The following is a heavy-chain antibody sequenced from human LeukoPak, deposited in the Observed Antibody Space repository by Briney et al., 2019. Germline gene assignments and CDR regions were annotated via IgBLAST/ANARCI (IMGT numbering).Heavy chain of an antibody. CDR2: ISGSGGST. Sequence: GGSLRLSCAASGFTFSSYAMSWVRQAPGKGLEWVSAISGSGGSTYYADSVKGRFTISRDTSKNTLYLQKNSLRAEDTAVYYCATHSSSWYEYFQHWGQSTLVTVSS. CDR3: ATHSSSWYEYFQH. D-gene: IGHD6-13*01. V-gene: IGHV3-23*01. CDR1: GFTFSSYA. J-gene: IGHJ1*01.